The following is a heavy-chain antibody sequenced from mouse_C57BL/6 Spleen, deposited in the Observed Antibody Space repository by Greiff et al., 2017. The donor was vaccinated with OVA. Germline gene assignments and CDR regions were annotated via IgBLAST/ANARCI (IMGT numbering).Heavy chain of an antibody. V-gene: IGHV1-64*01. Sequence: QVQLQQPGAELVKPGASVKLSCKASGYTFTSYWMHWVKQRPGQGLEWIGMIHPNSGSTNYNEKFKSKATLTVDKSSSTAYMQLSSLTSEDSAVYYCARGLYDGYYHWYFDVWGTGTTVTVSS. CDR1: GYTFTSYW. CDR3: ARGLYDGYYHWYFDV. CDR2: IHPNSGST. D-gene: IGHD2-3*01. J-gene: IGHJ1*03.